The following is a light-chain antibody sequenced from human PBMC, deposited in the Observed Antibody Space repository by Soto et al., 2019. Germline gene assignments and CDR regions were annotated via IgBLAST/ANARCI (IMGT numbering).Light chain of an antibody. J-gene: IGKJ1*01. CDR2: AAS. CDR3: QHSYSTPRT. CDR1: QSISSY. V-gene: IGKV1-39*01. Sequence: DIQMTQSPSSLSASVGDRVTITCRASQSISSYLNWYQQKPGKAPKLLIYAASSLQSGVPSRFSGSGSSTDFTLTISSLQPEDFATYDWQHSYSTPRTFGQGTKVEIK.